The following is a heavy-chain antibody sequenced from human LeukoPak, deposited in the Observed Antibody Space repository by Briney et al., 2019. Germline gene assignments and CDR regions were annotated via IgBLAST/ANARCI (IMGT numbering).Heavy chain of an antibody. CDR2: IKKKADGGTT. Sequence: GGSLRLSCAASGFTFSNAWMSWVRQAPGKGLEWVGRIKKKADGGTTDYPAPVKGRFTISRDDSKNTLFLQMNSLKTEDTAVYYCTTDRMIYATNWAVSWFDPWGQGTLVTVSS. CDR3: TTDRMIYATNWAVSWFDP. D-gene: IGHD2-8*01. J-gene: IGHJ5*02. V-gene: IGHV3-15*01. CDR1: GFTFSNAW.